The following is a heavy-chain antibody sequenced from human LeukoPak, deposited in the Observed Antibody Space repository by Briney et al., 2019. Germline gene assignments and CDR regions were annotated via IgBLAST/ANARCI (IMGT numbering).Heavy chain of an antibody. CDR3: AGPIPHQMYDSGGGDAFDI. D-gene: IGHD3-22*01. CDR1: GYTFTGYY. Sequence: ASVKVSCKASGYTFTGYYIHWVRQAPGQGLEWMGWINPNSGGTNYAQKFQGRVTMTRDTSITTAYMELSRLRSDDAAVYSCAGPIPHQMYDSGGGDAFDIWGQGTMVTVSS. J-gene: IGHJ3*02. V-gene: IGHV1-2*02. CDR2: INPNSGGT.